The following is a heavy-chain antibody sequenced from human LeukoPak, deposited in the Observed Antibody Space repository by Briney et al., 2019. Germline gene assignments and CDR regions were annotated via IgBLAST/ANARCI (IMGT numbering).Heavy chain of an antibody. J-gene: IGHJ5*02. V-gene: IGHV3-53*01. CDR2: IYSGGST. D-gene: IGHD2-2*01. CDR3: ARGSASTNWFDP. CDR1: GFTVSSNY. Sequence: GGSLRLSCAASGFTVSSNYMSWVRQAPGKGLEWVSVIYSGGSTYYADSVKGRFTISRDNSKNTLYLQMNSLRAEDTAVYYCARGSASTNWFDPWGQGTLVTVSS.